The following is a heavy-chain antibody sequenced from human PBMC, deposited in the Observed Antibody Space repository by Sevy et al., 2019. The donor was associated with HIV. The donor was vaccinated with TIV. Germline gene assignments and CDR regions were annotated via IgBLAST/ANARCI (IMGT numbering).Heavy chain of an antibody. V-gene: IGHV4-4*02. J-gene: IGHJ4*02. CDR3: ARHGGNISGYFFDY. CDR2: IYRSGST. Sequence: SESLSLTCGVSGGSISSTKWWRWVRQPPGKGLEWIGEIYRSGSTNYNPSLKSRVTIAVDNSKNQFSLNLTSVTAADTAVYYCARHGGNISGYFFDYWGQGILVTVSS. CDR1: GGSISSTKW. D-gene: IGHD3-22*01.